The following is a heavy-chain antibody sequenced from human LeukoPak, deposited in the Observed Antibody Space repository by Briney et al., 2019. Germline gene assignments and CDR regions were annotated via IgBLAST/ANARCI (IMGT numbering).Heavy chain of an antibody. V-gene: IGHV1-8*01. D-gene: IGHD3-22*01. J-gene: IGHJ4*02. CDR1: GYAFTSYD. CDR2: MNPNSGNT. CDR3: ATASPYYYDSSGYLNYFDY. Sequence: ASVKVSCKASGYAFTSYDINWVRQATGQGLEWMGWMNPNSGNTGYAQKFQGRVTMTRNTSISTAYMELSSLRSEDTAVYYCATASPYYYDSSGYLNYFDYWGQGTLVTVSS.